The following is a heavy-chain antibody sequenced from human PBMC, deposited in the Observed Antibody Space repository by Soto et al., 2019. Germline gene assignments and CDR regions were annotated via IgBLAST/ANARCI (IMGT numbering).Heavy chain of an antibody. CDR3: ARSFVAAAGPFDY. Sequence: SVKVSCKASGGTFSSYAISWVRQAPGQGLEWMGGIIPIFGTANYAQKFQGRVTITADESTSTAYMELSSLRPEDTAVYYCARSFVAAAGPFDYWGQGTLVTVSS. CDR1: GGTFSSYA. J-gene: IGHJ4*02. D-gene: IGHD6-13*01. V-gene: IGHV1-69*13. CDR2: IIPIFGTA.